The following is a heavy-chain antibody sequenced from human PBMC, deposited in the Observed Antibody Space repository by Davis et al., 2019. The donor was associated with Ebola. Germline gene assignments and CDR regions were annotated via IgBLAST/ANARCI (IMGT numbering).Heavy chain of an antibody. J-gene: IGHJ4*02. V-gene: IGHV3-48*03. CDR1: GFTLGLFD. CDR2: SSRRGSAF. D-gene: IGHD6-19*01. CDR3: ARYSSDWQGGFDY. Sequence: GESLKISCAASGFTLGLFDMNWVRQAPGKGLEWISYSSRRGSAFYGNSVKGRFIISRDDAKNSLYLHLNGLTVEDTTTYYCARYSSDWQGGFDYWGQGTLVTISS.